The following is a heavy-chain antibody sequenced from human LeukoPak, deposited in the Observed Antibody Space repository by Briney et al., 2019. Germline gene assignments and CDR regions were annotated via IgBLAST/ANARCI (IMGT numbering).Heavy chain of an antibody. D-gene: IGHD3-22*01. CDR1: GYTFTSYY. CDR3: ATSDYYDSSGYPH. J-gene: IGHJ1*01. Sequence: ASVNVSCKASGYTFTSYYMHWVRQAPGPGLEWMGIINPSGGSTSYAQKFQGRVTMTRDASTNTVYMELSSLRSEDTAVYYCATSDYYDSSGYPHWGQGTLVTVSS. CDR2: INPSGGST. V-gene: IGHV1-46*01.